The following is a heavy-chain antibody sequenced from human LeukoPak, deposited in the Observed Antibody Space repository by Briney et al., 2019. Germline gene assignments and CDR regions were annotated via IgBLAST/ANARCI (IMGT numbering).Heavy chain of an antibody. V-gene: IGHV4-59*08. CDR2: IYYSGST. Sequence: SETLSLTCAVYGGSFSGYYWSWIRQPPGKGLEWIGYIYYSGSTNYNPSLKSRVTISVDTSKNQFSLKLSSVTADDTAVYYCARHLYVNESDFWSGYYLRASDYYYYGMDVWGQGTTVTVSS. CDR3: ARHLYVNESDFWSGYYLRASDYYYYGMDV. CDR1: GGSFSGYY. J-gene: IGHJ6*02. D-gene: IGHD3-3*01.